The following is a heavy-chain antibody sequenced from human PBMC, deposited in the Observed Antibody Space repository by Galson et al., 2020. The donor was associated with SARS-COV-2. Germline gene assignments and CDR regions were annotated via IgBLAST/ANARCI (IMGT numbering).Heavy chain of an antibody. CDR2: IIPIFGTA. D-gene: IGHD6-6*01. Sequence: SVKVSCKASGGTFSSYAISWVRQAPGQGLEWMGGIIPIFGTANYAQKFQGRVTITADESTSTAYMELSSLRSEDTAVYYCASSTSSFRPMRLYYYYGMDVWGQGTTVTVSS. V-gene: IGHV1-69*13. J-gene: IGHJ6*02. CDR3: ASSTSSFRPMRLYYYYGMDV. CDR1: GGTFSSYA.